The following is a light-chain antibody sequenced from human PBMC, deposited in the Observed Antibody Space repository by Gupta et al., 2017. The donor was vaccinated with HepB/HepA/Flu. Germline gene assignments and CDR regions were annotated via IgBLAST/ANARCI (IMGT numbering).Light chain of an antibody. CDR1: SVNIGSNT. J-gene: IGLJ3*02. V-gene: IGLV1-44*01. CDR3: TTWDDSLSGRL. Sequence: QSVLTQPPSASGTPGQRVTISCSRSSVNIGSNTVNWYQHFPGTAPKLLIHSNTQRPSGVPARFSGSKSGTSASLVISGLQSEDEADYYCTTWDDSLSGRLFGGGTKLTVL. CDR2: SNT.